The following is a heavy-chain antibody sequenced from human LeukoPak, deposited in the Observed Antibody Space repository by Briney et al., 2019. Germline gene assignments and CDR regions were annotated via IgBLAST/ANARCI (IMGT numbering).Heavy chain of an antibody. CDR2: IIPILGIA. V-gene: IGHV1-69*02. J-gene: IGHJ4*02. CDR1: GGTFSSYT. D-gene: IGHD3-22*01. CDR3: ARAGSSGYYPDY. Sequence: ASVKVSCKASGGTFSSYTISWVRQAPGQGLEWMGRIIPILGIANYAQKFQGRVTITADKSTSTAYMELSSLSSEDTAVYYCARAGSSGYYPDYWGQGTLVTVSS.